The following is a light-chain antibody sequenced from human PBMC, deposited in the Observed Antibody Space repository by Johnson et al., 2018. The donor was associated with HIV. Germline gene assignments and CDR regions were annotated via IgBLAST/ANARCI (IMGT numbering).Light chain of an antibody. V-gene: IGLV1-51*02. Sequence: QPVLTQPPSVSAAPGQKVTISCSGSSSNIGNNYVSWYQQLPGTAPKLLIYENNKRPSGIPDRFSGSKSGTSATLGITGLQTGAEADYYCGTWDSSLSAGVIGTGTKVTVL. CDR1: SSNIGNNY. CDR3: GTWDSSLSAGV. CDR2: ENN. J-gene: IGLJ1*01.